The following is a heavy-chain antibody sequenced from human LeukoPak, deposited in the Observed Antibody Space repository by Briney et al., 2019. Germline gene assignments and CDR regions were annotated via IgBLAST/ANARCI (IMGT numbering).Heavy chain of an antibody. CDR2: ISSSSSTI. Sequence: PGGSLRPSCAASGFTFSSYSMNWVRQAPGKGLEWVSYISSSSSTIYYADSVKGRFTISRDNATNSLYLQMNSLRAEDTAVYYCARDLWGSAYYDFWSGFWDAFDIWGQGTMVTVSS. J-gene: IGHJ3*02. CDR1: GFTFSSYS. D-gene: IGHD3-3*01. CDR3: ARDLWGSAYYDFWSGFWDAFDI. V-gene: IGHV3-48*01.